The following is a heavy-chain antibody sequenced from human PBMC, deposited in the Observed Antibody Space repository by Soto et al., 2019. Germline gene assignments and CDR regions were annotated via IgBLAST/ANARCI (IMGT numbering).Heavy chain of an antibody. CDR2: ISGSGGST. V-gene: IGHV3-23*01. CDR3: ARLTGYSSGPTPYYYYYGMDV. D-gene: IGHD6-19*01. Sequence: GGSLRVSCAASGFTFSSHPMSTIRQAVGERLEWVSSISGSGGSTYYADSVKGRFTISRDNSKNPLYLQMTSLRAEDTAVQYCARLTGYSSGPTPYYYYYGMDVWGQGTTVTVSS. J-gene: IGHJ6*02. CDR1: GFTFSSHP.